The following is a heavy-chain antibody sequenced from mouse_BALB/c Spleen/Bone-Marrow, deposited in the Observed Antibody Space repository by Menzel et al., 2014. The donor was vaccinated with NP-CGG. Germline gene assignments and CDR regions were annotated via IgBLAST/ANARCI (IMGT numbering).Heavy chain of an antibody. D-gene: IGHD2-14*01. Sequence: EVHLVESGGGLVQPGGSLRLSCATSGFTFTGYYMSWVRQPPGKALEWLGFIRNKANGYTTEYSASVKGRFTISRDNSQSILYLQMNTLRAEDSATYYCARDEKVRIYWYFDVWGAGTTVTVSS. CDR1: GFTFTGYY. V-gene: IGHV7-3*02. CDR2: IRNKANGYTT. CDR3: ARDEKVRIYWYFDV. J-gene: IGHJ1*01.